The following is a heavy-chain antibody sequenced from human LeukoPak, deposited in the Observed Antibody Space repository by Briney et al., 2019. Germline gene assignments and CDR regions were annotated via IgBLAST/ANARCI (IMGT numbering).Heavy chain of an antibody. D-gene: IGHD3-10*01. CDR2: ISFNGNDK. Sequence: GRSLRPSCAGSGFGLGSYNMYWIRQAPGKGLEWVTLISFNGNDKKYADSVKGRFTVSRDNSRNTVFLQMNSLRPEDTGLYYCARVYGSEIDYWGQGTQVIVSS. CDR3: ARVYGSEIDY. CDR1: GFGLGSYN. V-gene: IGHV3-30*04. J-gene: IGHJ4*02.